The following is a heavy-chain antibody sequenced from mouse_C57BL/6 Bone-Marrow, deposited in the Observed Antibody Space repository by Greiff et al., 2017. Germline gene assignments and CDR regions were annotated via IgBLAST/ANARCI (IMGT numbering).Heavy chain of an antibody. Sequence: EVQLQQSGAELVKPGASVKLSCTVSGFNIKDTYIHRVKQRPEQGLEWIGRIAPANGNTWYDPKFQGKATITADTSSNTAYLHLSSLTSEDTAVYYCARLGDFGYWGQGTTLTVSS. J-gene: IGHJ2*01. CDR2: IAPANGNT. CDR3: ARLGDFGY. V-gene: IGHV14-3*02. CDR1: GFNIKDTY.